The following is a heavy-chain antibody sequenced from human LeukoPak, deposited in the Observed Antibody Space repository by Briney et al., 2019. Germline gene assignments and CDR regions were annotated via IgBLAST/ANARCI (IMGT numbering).Heavy chain of an antibody. CDR2: IDPSDSYT. J-gene: IGHJ5*02. CDR1: GYSFTSYW. V-gene: IGHV5-10-1*01. D-gene: IGHD2-2*01. CDR3: ARHCLPAAFNWFDP. Sequence: GASLRISCKASGYSFTSYWSSWVRQIPGKGVGWMGRIDPSDSYTNYSQSFQGHVTISADKSISTAYLQWSSLKAADTAMYYCARHCLPAAFNWFDPWGQGTLVTVSS.